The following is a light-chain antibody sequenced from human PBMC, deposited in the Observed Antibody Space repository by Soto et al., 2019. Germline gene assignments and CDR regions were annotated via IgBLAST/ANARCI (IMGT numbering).Light chain of an antibody. CDR1: SSDVGGYNY. CDR2: DVS. V-gene: IGLV2-14*01. Sequence: QSALTQPASLSGSPGQSITISCTGTSSDVGGYNYVSWYQQHPGKAPKLMICDVSNRPSGVSNRFSGSKSGNTASLTISGLQAEDEADYYCTSYTKSNTVIFGGGTKLTVL. CDR3: TSYTKSNTVI. J-gene: IGLJ2*01.